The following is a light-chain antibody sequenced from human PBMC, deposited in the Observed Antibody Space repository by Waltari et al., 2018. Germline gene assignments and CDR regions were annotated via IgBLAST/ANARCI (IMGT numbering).Light chain of an antibody. CDR2: DAS. CDR3: QQRSNWPPAWT. Sequence: EIVLTQSPATLSLSPGERATLSCRASQSVSSYLAWYQQKPGQAPRLLIYDASNRATGIPARFSCSGSRTDFTLTISSLEPEDFAVYYCQQRSNWPPAWTFGQGTKVEIK. V-gene: IGKV3-11*01. J-gene: IGKJ1*01. CDR1: QSVSSY.